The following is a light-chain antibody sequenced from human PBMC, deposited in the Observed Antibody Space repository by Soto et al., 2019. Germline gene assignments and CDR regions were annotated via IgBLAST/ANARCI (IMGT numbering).Light chain of an antibody. CDR1: QSVSSSY. Sequence: EIVLTQSPGTLSLSPGERATLSCRASQSVSSSYLAWYQQKPGQAPRLLIYDASSRATGIPARFSGSGSGTDFTLTISSLEPEDFAVYYCQQYGSSPLTFGGGTKVEIK. CDR2: DAS. CDR3: QQYGSSPLT. V-gene: IGKV3-20*01. J-gene: IGKJ4*01.